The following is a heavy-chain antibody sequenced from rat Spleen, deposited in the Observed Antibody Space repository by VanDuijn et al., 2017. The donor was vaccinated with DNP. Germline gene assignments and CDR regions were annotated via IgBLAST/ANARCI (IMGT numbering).Heavy chain of an antibody. J-gene: IGHJ2*01. CDR3: TRQGGLGDFDY. CDR2: ITPSGRGVT. CDR1: GFTFNNHW. D-gene: IGHD5-1*01. V-gene: IGHV5-31*01. Sequence: EVQVVESGGGLVQPGRSMTVSCAVSGFTFNNHWMTWIRQVPGKGLEWVASITPSGRGVTSYPDSVKGRFTISRDDATDTLYLQMDGLRSEDTATYYCTRQGGLGDFDYWDQGVMVTVSS.